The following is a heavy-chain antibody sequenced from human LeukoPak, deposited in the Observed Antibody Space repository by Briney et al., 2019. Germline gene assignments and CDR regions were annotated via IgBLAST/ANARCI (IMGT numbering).Heavy chain of an antibody. CDR3: ARPYSSGWYGTWYFDY. Sequence: SETLSLTCTVSGGSISSSSYYWGWIRQPPGKGLEWIGSIYYSGSTYYNPSLKSRVTISVDTSKNQFSLKLSSVTAADTAVYYCARPYSSGWYGTWYFDYWGQGTLVTVSS. V-gene: IGHV4-39*01. D-gene: IGHD6-19*01. CDR1: GGSISSSSYY. CDR2: IYYSGST. J-gene: IGHJ4*02.